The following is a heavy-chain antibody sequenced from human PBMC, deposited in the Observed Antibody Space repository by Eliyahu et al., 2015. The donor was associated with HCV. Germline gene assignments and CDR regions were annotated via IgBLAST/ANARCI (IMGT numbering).Heavy chain of an antibody. Sequence: QVQLVESGGGVAQPGRSXRLSCAASGFIFSXYGMHWXRQAPGKGLEWVAVISHDGSNKYYADSVKGRFTISRDNSRNTLYLQMNSLRAEDTAVYYCAKAWGLWTIDYWGQGTLVTVSS. V-gene: IGHV3-30*18. J-gene: IGHJ4*02. CDR1: GFIFSXYG. D-gene: IGHD3/OR15-3a*01. CDR2: ISHDGSNK. CDR3: AKAWGLWTIDY.